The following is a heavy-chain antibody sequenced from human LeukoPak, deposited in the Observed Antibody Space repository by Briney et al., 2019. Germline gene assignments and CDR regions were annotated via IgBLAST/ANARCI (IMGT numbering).Heavy chain of an antibody. Sequence: SETLSLTCNVSGGSISSTSYYWDWIRQPPGKGLEWIGSTYYSGSTYNNPSLKSRVTISVDTSKNQFSLRLGSVTAADTAVYYCARSNWNAPFDYWGQGTLVTVSS. J-gene: IGHJ4*02. V-gene: IGHV4-39*01. CDR3: ARSNWNAPFDY. CDR1: GGSISSTSYY. CDR2: TYYSGST. D-gene: IGHD1-20*01.